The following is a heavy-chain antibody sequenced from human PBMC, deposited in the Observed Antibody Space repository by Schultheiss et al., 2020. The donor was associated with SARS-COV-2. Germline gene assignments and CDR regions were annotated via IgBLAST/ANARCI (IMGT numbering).Heavy chain of an antibody. CDR3: ARGVEGKPRQLVSH. CDR1: GGSISSYY. Sequence: SQTLSLTCTVSGGSISSYYWSWIRQPPGKGLEWIGYIYYSGSTNYNPSLKSRVTISVDTSKNQFSLKLSSVTAADTAVYYCARGVEGKPRQLVSHWGQGTLVTVSS. V-gene: IGHV4-59*01. J-gene: IGHJ4*02. D-gene: IGHD6-13*01. CDR2: IYYSGST.